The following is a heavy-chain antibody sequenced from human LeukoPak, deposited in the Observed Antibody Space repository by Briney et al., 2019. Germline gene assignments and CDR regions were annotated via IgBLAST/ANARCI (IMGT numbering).Heavy chain of an antibody. D-gene: IGHD3-22*01. CDR2: IYYSGST. V-gene: IGHV4-59*01. J-gene: IGHJ4*02. CDR3: ERTSYYYDSSGYYYPYYFDY. CDR1: GGSFSGYY. Sequence: PSETLSLTCAVYGGSFSGYYWSWIRQPPGKGLEWIGYIYYSGSTNYNPSLKSRVTISVDTSKNQFSLKLSSVTAADTAVYYCERTSYYYDSSGYYYPYYFDYWGQGTLVTVSS.